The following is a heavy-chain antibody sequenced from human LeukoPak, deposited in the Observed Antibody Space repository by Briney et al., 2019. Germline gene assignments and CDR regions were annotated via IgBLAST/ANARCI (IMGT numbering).Heavy chain of an antibody. J-gene: IGHJ5*02. Sequence: PGGSLRLSCAASGFTFSNYAMTWVRQAPGKGLEWISGISPGADITYYAESVKGRFTISRDNSKNTLYLQINTLRAEDTAIYYCAKDCGWLHFCSWGQGTLVTVSS. CDR3: AKDCGWLHFCS. CDR1: GFTFSNYA. CDR2: ISPGADIT. D-gene: IGHD5-24*01. V-gene: IGHV3-23*01.